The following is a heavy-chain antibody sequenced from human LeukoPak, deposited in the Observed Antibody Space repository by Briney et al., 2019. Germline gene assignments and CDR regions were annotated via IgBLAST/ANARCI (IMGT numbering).Heavy chain of an antibody. CDR3: ARSVIAALNWFDP. D-gene: IGHD6-13*01. CDR1: GFTFSSYA. V-gene: IGHV3-64*01. Sequence: PGGSLRLSCAASGFTFSSYAMHWVRQAPGKGLEYVSAISSNGGSTYYANSVKGRFTISRDNSKNTLYLQMGSLRAEDMAVYYCARSVIAALNWFDPWGQGTPVTVSS. J-gene: IGHJ5*02. CDR2: ISSNGGST.